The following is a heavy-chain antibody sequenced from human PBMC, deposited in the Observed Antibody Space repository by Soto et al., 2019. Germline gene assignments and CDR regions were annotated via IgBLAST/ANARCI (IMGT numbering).Heavy chain of an antibody. V-gene: IGHV3-53*01. D-gene: IGHD2-2*01. CDR2: IYSGGST. Sequence: GGSLRLSCASSGFTVSSNYMSLVRQAPGKGLEWVSVIYSGGSTYYADSVKGRFTISRDNSKNTLYLQMNSLRAEDTAVYYCVVVPAASPLYNWFDPWGQGTLVTVSS. J-gene: IGHJ5*02. CDR1: GFTVSSNY. CDR3: VVVPAASPLYNWFDP.